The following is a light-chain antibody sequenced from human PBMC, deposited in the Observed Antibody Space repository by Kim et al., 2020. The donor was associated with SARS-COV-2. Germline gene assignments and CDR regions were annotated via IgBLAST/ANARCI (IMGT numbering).Light chain of an antibody. J-gene: IGKJ1*01. CDR3: QQYNTYPWT. V-gene: IGKV1-5*03. CDR2: TTS. Sequence: DVQMTQSPSTLSASVGDRVTIACRASQNVTRWLVWFQQRPGKAPRLLIYTTSSLETGVPTRFSGDGSGTEFTLTINNLQPGDFATYFCQQYNTYPWTFGQGTKVDIK. CDR1: QNVTRW.